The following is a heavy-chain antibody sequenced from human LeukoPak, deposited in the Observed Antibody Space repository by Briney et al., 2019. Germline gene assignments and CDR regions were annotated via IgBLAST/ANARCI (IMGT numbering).Heavy chain of an antibody. J-gene: IGHJ3*02. CDR2: ISSSSSYI. V-gene: IGHV3-21*01. D-gene: IGHD3-10*01. Sequence: GGSLRLSCAASGFTFSSYSMNWVRQAPGKGLEWVSSISSSSSYIYYADSVKGRFTISRDNAKNTLYLQMNSLRAEDTAVYYCARGLWFGGRGAFDIWGQGTMVTVSS. CDR3: ARGLWFGGRGAFDI. CDR1: GFTFSSYS.